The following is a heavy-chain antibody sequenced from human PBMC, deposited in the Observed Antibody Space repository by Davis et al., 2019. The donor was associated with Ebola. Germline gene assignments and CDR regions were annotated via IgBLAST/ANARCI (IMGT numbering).Heavy chain of an antibody. CDR2: ISSSSNAI. CDR3: ARYNWNDGNFDF. V-gene: IGHV3-48*02. CDR1: GSVFRNYV. Sequence: GGSLRLSCAASGSVFRNYVMSWVRQAPGKGLEWVSDISSSSNAIYYADPVKGRFTISRDNAKNSLYLQMNSLRDDDTAVYYCARYNWNDGNFDFGGQGTLVTVSS. D-gene: IGHD1-1*01. J-gene: IGHJ4*02.